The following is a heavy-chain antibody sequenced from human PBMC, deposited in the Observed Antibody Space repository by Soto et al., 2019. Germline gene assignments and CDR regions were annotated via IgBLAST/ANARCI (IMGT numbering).Heavy chain of an antibody. CDR2: ISGSGDST. J-gene: IGHJ4*02. CDR1: GFTFSSYA. Sequence: DVQLLESGGGLVQPGGSLRLSCAASGFTFSSYAVSWVRQAPGKGLEWVSVISGSGDSTYYADSVKGRFTISRDNSKNTLYLQMNSLRAEDTAVYYCSRRSSGWYFDYWGQGTLVTVSS. CDR3: SRRSSGWYFDY. D-gene: IGHD6-19*01. V-gene: IGHV3-23*01.